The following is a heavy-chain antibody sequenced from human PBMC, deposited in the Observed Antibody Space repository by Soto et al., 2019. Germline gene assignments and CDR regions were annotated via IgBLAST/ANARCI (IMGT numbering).Heavy chain of an antibody. J-gene: IGHJ5*02. V-gene: IGHV1-69*13. CDR1: GGTFSSYA. D-gene: IGHD3-22*01. Sequence: ASVKVSCKASGGTFSSYAISWVRQAPGQGLEWMGGIIPIFGTANYAQKFQGRVTITADESTSTAYMELSSLRSEDTAVYYCARERITYYYDSSGPRWFDPWGQGTLVTVS. CDR2: IIPIFGTA. CDR3: ARERITYYYDSSGPRWFDP.